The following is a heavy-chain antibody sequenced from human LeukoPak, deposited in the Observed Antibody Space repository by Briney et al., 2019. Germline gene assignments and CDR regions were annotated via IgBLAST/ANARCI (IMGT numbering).Heavy chain of an antibody. CDR1: GFTFSSYW. CDR2: IDGDGSST. J-gene: IGHJ4*02. V-gene: IGHV3-74*01. CDR3: AGGYSGYFYY. D-gene: IGHD5-12*01. Sequence: GGSLRLSCAAPGFTFSSYWMQWVRQAPGKGLVWVSRIDGDGSSTNYADSVKGRFTISRDNAKNTLYLQMNSLRAEDTAVYYFAGGYSGYFYYWGQGTLVTVSS.